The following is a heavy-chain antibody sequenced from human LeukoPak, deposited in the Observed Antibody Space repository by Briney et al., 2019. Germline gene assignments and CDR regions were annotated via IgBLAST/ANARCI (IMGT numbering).Heavy chain of an antibody. Sequence: GGSLRLSCAASGFTFTNYWMSWVCQTPGEAPEWVANIKQDESEMYYLDSVKGRFTISRDNAKNSLYLQMNSLRGDDTAIYYCARDKVTGASYFDYWGQGTLVTVSS. D-gene: IGHD7-27*01. CDR1: GFTFTNYW. CDR2: IKQDESEM. CDR3: ARDKVTGASYFDY. V-gene: IGHV3-7*01. J-gene: IGHJ4*02.